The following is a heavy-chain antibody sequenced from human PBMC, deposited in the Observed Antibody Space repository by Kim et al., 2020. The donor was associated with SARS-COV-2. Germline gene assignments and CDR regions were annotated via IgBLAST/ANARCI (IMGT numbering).Heavy chain of an antibody. Sequence: GGSLRLSCAASGFTFSSYAMHWVRQAPGKGLEWVAVISYDGSNKYYADSVKGRFTISRDNSKNTLYLQMNSLRAEDTAVYYCAKLPYYDSSGPLFSYFWGQGTLVTVSS. V-gene: IGHV3-30*18. CDR3: AKLPYYDSSGPLFSYF. CDR2: ISYDGSNK. D-gene: IGHD3-22*01. J-gene: IGHJ4*02. CDR1: GFTFSSYA.